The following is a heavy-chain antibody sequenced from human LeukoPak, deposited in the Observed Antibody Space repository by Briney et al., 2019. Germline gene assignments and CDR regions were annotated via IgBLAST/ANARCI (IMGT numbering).Heavy chain of an antibody. V-gene: IGHV5-51*01. CDR3: ARGCSSTTCYHKFDY. D-gene: IGHD2-2*01. CDR1: GYSFTIYW. CDR2: IYPGDSAT. Sequence: GESLKIPCKGSGYSFTIYWGGWVRQLPGKGLEWMGIIYPGDSATRYSPSFQGQVTISADKSISTAYLQWSSLKASDTAMYYCARGCSSTTCYHKFDYWGQGTLVTVSS. J-gene: IGHJ4*02.